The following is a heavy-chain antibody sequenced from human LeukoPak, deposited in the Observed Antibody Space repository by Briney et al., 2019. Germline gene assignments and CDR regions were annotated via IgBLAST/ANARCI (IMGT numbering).Heavy chain of an antibody. V-gene: IGHV4-59*01. CDR2: IYYSGST. Sequence: PSETLSLTCTVSGGSISSYYWSWIRQPPGKGLEWIGYIYYSGSTNYNPSLKSRVTIPVDTSKSQFTLKLSSVTASDTAVYYCARAGVSPGYSSSWYLDYWGQGTLVTVSS. D-gene: IGHD6-13*01. J-gene: IGHJ4*02. CDR1: GGSISSYY. CDR3: ARAGVSPGYSSSWYLDY.